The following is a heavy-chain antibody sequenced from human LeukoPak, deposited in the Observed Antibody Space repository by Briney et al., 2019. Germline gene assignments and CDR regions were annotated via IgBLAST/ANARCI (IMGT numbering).Heavy chain of an antibody. CDR2: INPNSCGT. D-gene: IGHD3-3*01. CDR3: SRAFGVVSNWFGP. CDR1: VYTFTGYY. Sequence: GASVNVSCKASVYTFTGYYMHWVRQAPGPGLEWLGWINPNSCGTNYAQKFQGRVTMTRDTSISTAYIQPSRLSSDGQAVGYCSRAFGVVSNWFGPWGQGTLVTVSS. V-gene: IGHV1-2*02. J-gene: IGHJ5*02.